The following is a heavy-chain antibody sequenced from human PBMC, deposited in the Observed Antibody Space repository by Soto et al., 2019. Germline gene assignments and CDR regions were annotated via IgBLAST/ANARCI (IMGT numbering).Heavy chain of an antibody. V-gene: IGHV1-18*01. D-gene: IGHD6-19*01. CDR3: TKAPGIAVCNDV. CDR2: ISAYNGNT. Sequence: ASVKVSCKASGYTFKNYGFSWVRQAPGQGLEWMAWISAYNGNTNYAQKLQGRVTVTTDTSTSTANMELRSLRSDDTAVYYCTKAPGIAVCNDVWGQGTMVTVSS. J-gene: IGHJ3*01. CDR1: GYTFKNYG.